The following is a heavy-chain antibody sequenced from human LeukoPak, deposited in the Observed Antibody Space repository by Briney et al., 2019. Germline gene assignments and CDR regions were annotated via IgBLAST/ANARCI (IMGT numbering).Heavy chain of an antibody. CDR1: GGTFSSYA. CDR3: AIRTRYYDSSGYYYPY. J-gene: IGHJ4*02. V-gene: IGHV1-69*04. CDR2: IIPILGIA. Sequence: ASVKVSCKASGGTFSSYAISWVRQAPGQGLEWMGRIIPILGIANYAQKFQGRVTITADKSTSTAYTELSSLRSEDTAVYYCAIRTRYYDSSGYYYPYWGQGTLVTVSS. D-gene: IGHD3-22*01.